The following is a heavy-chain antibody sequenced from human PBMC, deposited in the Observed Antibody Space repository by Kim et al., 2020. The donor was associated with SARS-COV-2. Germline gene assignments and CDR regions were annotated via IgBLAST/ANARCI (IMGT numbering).Heavy chain of an antibody. J-gene: IGHJ4*02. CDR2: MNPNSGNT. Sequence: ASVKVSCKASGYTFTSYDINWVRQATGQGLEWMGWMNPNSGNTGYAQKFQGRVTMTRNTSISTAYMELSSLRSEDTAVYYCARGQRLLSEAELDYWGQGTLVTVSS. V-gene: IGHV1-8*01. CDR1: GYTFTSYD. D-gene: IGHD6-25*01. CDR3: ARGQRLLSEAELDY.